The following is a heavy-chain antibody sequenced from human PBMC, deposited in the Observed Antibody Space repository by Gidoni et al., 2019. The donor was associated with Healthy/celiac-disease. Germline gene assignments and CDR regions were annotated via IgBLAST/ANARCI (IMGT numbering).Heavy chain of an antibody. V-gene: IGHV1-69*04. Sequence: QVQLVQSGAEVKKPGSSVKVSCKDSGGTFSSYAISWVRQAPGQGLEWMGRIIPIHGIANYAQKFQGRVTITADKSTSTAYMELSSLGSEDTAVYYCARDLGYSYGYNDYWGRGTLFTVSS. CDR1: GGTFSSYA. CDR3: ARDLGYSYGYNDY. CDR2: IIPIHGIA. J-gene: IGHJ4*02. D-gene: IGHD5-18*01.